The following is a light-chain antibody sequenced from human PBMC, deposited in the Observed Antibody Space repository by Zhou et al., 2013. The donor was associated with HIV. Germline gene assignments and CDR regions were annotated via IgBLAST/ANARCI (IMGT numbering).Light chain of an antibody. CDR2: DAS. V-gene: IGKV1-5*01. Sequence: DIQMTQSPSTLSASVGDRVTITCRASQSISTWLAWYQQKPGKAPNLLIYDASNLGTGVPSRFSGSGSGTDFTFTISSLQSEDSAIYYCQQYYSNPWTFGQGTKVEIK. CDR3: QQYYSNPWT. J-gene: IGKJ1*01. CDR1: QSISTW.